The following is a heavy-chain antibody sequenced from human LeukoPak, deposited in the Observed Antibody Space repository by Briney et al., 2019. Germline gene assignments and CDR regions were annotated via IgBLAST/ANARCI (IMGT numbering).Heavy chain of an antibody. J-gene: IGHJ4*02. V-gene: IGHV3-23*01. CDR2: ISGSGGST. CDR3: AKARGYSYGYLVDY. CDR1: GFTFSSYW. D-gene: IGHD5-18*01. Sequence: GGSLRLSCAASGFTFSSYWMSWVRQAPGKGLEWVSAISGSGGSTYYADSVKGRFTISRDNSKNTLYLQMNSLRAEDTAVYYCAKARGYSYGYLVDYWGQGTLVTVSS.